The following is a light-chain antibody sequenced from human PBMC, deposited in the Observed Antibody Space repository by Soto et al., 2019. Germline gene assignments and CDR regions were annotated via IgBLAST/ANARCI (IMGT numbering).Light chain of an antibody. V-gene: IGKV3-20*01. CDR2: GAS. CDR3: QQYNKWPGT. Sequence: EIVLTQSPGTLSLSPGERATLSCRASQSVSSSYLAWYQQKPGQAPRLLIYGASSRATGIPDRFSGSGSGTDFTLTISRLEPEDFVVYYCQQYNKWPGTFGQGTKLEIK. J-gene: IGKJ2*01. CDR1: QSVSSSY.